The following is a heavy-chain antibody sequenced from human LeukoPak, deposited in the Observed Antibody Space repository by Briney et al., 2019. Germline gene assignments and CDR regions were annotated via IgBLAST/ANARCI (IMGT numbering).Heavy chain of an antibody. CDR2: IYSGGST. V-gene: IGHV3-66*01. CDR1: GFTVSSNY. Sequence: PGGSLRLSCAASGFTVSSNYMSWVRQAPGKGLEWVSVIYSGGSTYYADSVKGRFTISRDNSKNTLYLQMNSLRPEDTAVYYCARSFRTGAPDYWGQGTLVTVSS. CDR3: ARSFRTGAPDY. J-gene: IGHJ4*02. D-gene: IGHD1-26*01.